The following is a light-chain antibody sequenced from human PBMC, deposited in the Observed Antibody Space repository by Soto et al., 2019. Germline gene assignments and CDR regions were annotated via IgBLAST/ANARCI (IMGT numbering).Light chain of an antibody. V-gene: IGKV3D-20*02. CDR2: DAS. J-gene: IGKJ1*01. Sequence: EIVLTQSPGTLSLSPGERSTLSCMASQSVSSSSLAWYQQKPGQAPRLLIYDASNRATGIPARFSGSGSGTDFTLTISSLEPEDFAVYYCQQRGNRPPWTFGQGTKVDVK. CDR3: QQRGNRPPWT. CDR1: QSVSSSS.